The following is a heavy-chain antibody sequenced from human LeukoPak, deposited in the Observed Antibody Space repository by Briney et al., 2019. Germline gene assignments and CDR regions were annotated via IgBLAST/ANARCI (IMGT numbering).Heavy chain of an antibody. Sequence: SEILSLTCTVSGGSISSYYWSWIRQSPGKGLEWIGYIYYSGSTNYNPSLKSRVTMSADTSKNQFSLKLKLSSVTAADTAVYYCARERTYCSSTSCWPPDAFDIWGQGTMVTVSS. V-gene: IGHV4-59*12. CDR2: IYYSGST. D-gene: IGHD2-2*01. CDR1: GGSISSYY. CDR3: ARERTYCSSTSCWPPDAFDI. J-gene: IGHJ3*02.